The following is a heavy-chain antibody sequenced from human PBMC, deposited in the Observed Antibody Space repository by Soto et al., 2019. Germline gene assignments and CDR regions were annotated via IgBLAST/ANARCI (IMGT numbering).Heavy chain of an antibody. CDR1: GGSISSYY. J-gene: IGHJ4*02. Sequence: SETLSLTCTVSGGSISSYYWSWIRQPPGKGLEWIGYIYYSGSTNYNPSLKSRVTISVDTSKNQFSLKLSSVTAADTAVYYCARSWSDILTGYTFDYWGQGTLVTVSS. CDR3: ARSWSDILTGYTFDY. V-gene: IGHV4-59*08. D-gene: IGHD3-9*01. CDR2: IYYSGST.